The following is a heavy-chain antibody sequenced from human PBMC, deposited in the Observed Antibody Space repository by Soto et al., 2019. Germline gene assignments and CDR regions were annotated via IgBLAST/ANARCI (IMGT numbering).Heavy chain of an antibody. D-gene: IGHD3-3*01. J-gene: IGHJ5*02. CDR1: GDSVSSNSAA. CDR3: ARETINYDFWSAPGGNWFDP. V-gene: IGHV6-1*01. CDR2: TYYRSKWYN. Sequence: PSQTLSLTCVISGDSVSSNSAAWNWIRQSPSRGLEWLGRTYYRSKWYNDYAVSVKSRITINPDTSKNQFSLQLNSVTPEDTAVYYCARETINYDFWSAPGGNWFDPWGQGTLVTVSS.